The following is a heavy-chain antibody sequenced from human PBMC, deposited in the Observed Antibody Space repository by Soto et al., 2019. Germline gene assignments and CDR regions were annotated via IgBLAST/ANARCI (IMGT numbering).Heavy chain of an antibody. V-gene: IGHV4-34*01. D-gene: IGHD2-8*02. CDR2: SNHSGST. J-gene: IGHJ4*02. CDR1: GGSFSGYY. Sequence: QVQLQQWGAGLLKPSETLSLTCAVYGGSFSGYYWTWIRQPPGTGLEWIGESNHSGSTNYNPSLKSLVTISVDTYKNQFSLKLTSVTAADTAVYYCARDKITGLFDYWGQGTLVTVSS. CDR3: ARDKITGLFDY.